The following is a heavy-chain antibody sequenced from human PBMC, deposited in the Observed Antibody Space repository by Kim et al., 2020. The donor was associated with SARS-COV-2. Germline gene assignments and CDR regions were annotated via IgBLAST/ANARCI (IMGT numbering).Heavy chain of an antibody. V-gene: IGHV4-34*01. CDR1: GGSFSGYY. Sequence: SETLSLTCAVYGGSFSGYYWSWIRQPPGKGLEWIGEINHSGSTNYNPSLKSRVTISVDTSKNQFSLKLSSVTAADTAVYYCARTRPTGDAFDIWGQGTMVTVSS. J-gene: IGHJ3*02. CDR3: ARTRPTGDAFDI. CDR2: INHSGST.